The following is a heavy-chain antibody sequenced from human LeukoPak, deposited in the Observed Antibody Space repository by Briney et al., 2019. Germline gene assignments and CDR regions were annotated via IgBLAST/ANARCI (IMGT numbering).Heavy chain of an antibody. CDR3: ASVDTAMVTIDY. CDR2: IYYSGST. J-gene: IGHJ4*02. V-gene: IGHV4-59*08. CDR1: GGSISSYY. D-gene: IGHD5-18*01. Sequence: SETLSPTCTVSGGSISSYYWSWIRQPPGKGLEWIGYIYYSGSTNYNPSLKSRVTISVDVSKNQFSLKLSSVTAADTAVYYCASVDTAMVTIDYWGQGTLVTVSS.